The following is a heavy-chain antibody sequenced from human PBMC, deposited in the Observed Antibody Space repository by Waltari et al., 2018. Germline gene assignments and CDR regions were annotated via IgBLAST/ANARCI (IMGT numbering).Heavy chain of an antibody. J-gene: IGHJ4*02. CDR2: IYTSGST. Sequence: QVQLQESGPGLVKPSQTLSLTCPVSGGSISSGSYYWSWIRQPAGKGLEWIGYIYTSGSTNYNPSLKSRVTISVDTSKNQFSLKLSSVTAADTAVYYCARGHGDYDYFDYWGQGTLVTVSS. CDR3: ARGHGDYDYFDY. CDR1: GGSISSGSYY. D-gene: IGHD4-17*01. V-gene: IGHV4-61*09.